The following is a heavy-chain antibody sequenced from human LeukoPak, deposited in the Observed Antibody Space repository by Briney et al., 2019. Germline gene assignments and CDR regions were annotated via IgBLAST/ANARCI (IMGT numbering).Heavy chain of an antibody. CDR3: ARGITIFRGGMDV. Sequence: SETLSLTCTVSGGSISSYYWSWIRQPPGKGLQWIGCMYYTGSTNYNTSLGSRVTISVDTSQNEFSLTLRSVTAADTAVYYCARGITIFRGGMDVWGRGTTVTV. CDR1: GGSISSYY. D-gene: IGHD3-3*01. CDR2: MYYTGST. V-gene: IGHV4-59*12. J-gene: IGHJ6*02.